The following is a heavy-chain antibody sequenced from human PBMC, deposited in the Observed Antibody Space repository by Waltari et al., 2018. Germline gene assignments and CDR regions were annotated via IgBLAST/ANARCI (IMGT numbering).Heavy chain of an antibody. D-gene: IGHD6-13*01. Sequence: QLQLQESGPGLVKPSETLSLTCTVSGGSISSSSYYWGWIRQPPGKGLEWIGSIYYSGSTYYNPSLKCRVTISVDTSKNQFSLKLSSVTAADTAVYYCARRSYSSSWWPTGWFDPWGQGTLVTVSS. CDR3: ARRSYSSSWWPTGWFDP. CDR1: GGSISSSSYY. J-gene: IGHJ5*02. V-gene: IGHV4-39*01. CDR2: IYYSGST.